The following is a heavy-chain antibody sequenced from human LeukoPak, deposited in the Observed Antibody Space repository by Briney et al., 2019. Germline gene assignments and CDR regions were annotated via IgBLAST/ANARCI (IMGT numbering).Heavy chain of an antibody. V-gene: IGHV3-11*01. CDR3: ARGKRRFDY. Sequence: GGSLRLSCAASGFNFSDYYMSWIRQAPGKGLEWVSYIGSRGFSTYYAGSVKGRFTISRDNARNSLYLQMNSLAPEDTALYYCARGKRRFDYWGQGTLVSVSS. CDR2: IGSRGFST. CDR1: GFNFSDYY. J-gene: IGHJ4*02.